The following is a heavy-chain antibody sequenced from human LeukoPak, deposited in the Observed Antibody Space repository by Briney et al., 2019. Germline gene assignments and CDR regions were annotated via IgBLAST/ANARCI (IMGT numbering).Heavy chain of an antibody. V-gene: IGHV3-30-3*01. CDR3: ARGVVVWYFDL. D-gene: IGHD2-15*01. J-gene: IGHJ2*01. CDR2: ISYDGSNK. CDR1: GFTFSSYA. Sequence: GGSLRLSCAASGFTFSSYAMSWVRQAPGKGLEWVAVISYDGSNKYYADSVKGRFTISRDNSKNTLYLQMNSLRAEDTAVYYCARGVVVWYFDLWGRGTLVTVSS.